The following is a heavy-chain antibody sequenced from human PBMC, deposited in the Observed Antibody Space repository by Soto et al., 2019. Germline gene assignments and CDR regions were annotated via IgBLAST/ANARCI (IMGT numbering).Heavy chain of an antibody. CDR1: GFTFSSYG. D-gene: IGHD2-15*01. J-gene: IGHJ6*02. V-gene: IGHV3-33*01. CDR3: ARDRAGTQVAAIRHGMDV. CDR2: IWYDGSNK. Sequence: QVQLVESGGGVVQPGRSLRLSCAASGFTFSSYGMHWVRQAPGKGLEWVAVIWYDGSNKYYADSVKGRFTISRDNSKNTRYLQMNSLRAEDTAVYYCARDRAGTQVAAIRHGMDVWGQGTTVTVSS.